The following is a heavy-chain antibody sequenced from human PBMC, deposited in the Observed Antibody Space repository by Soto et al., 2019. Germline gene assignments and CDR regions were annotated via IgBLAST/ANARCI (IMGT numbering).Heavy chain of an antibody. Sequence: SETLSLTCTVSCGSISSSSYYWGWIRQPPGKGLEWIGSIYYSGSTYYNPSLKSRVTISVDTSKNQFSLKLSSVTAADTAVYYCARGDTAVDKEGAFYIWGQGTMVTVSS. CDR3: ARGDTAVDKEGAFYI. CDR1: CGSISSSSYY. V-gene: IGHV4-39*01. J-gene: IGHJ3*02. D-gene: IGHD5-18*01. CDR2: IYYSGST.